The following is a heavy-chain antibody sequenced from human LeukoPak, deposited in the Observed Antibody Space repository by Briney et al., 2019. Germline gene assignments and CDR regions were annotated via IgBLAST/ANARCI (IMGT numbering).Heavy chain of an antibody. D-gene: IGHD1-14*01. CDR2: IRYDGSNK. J-gene: IGHJ6*02. CDR1: GFTFSSYG. Sequence: GGSLRLSCAASGFTFSSYGMHWVRQAPGKGLEWVAFIRYDGSNKYYADSVKGRFTISRDNSKNTLYLQMNSLRADRTAVYYCAENARVGTTYWGYGMDVWGQGTTVTVSS. CDR3: AENARVGTTYWGYGMDV. V-gene: IGHV3-30*02.